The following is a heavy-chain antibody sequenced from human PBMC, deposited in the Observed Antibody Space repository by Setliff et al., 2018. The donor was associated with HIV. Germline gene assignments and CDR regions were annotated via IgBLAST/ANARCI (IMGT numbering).Heavy chain of an antibody. Sequence: PSETLSLTCAAYGGSFSAYYCSWIRQTPGKGLEWVGEINHSGGTNYNPSLKSRVTISVDTSKNQFSLRLSTVTAADTAVYYCARGRDYYGSGSYFNGRANSYYFMDVWGKGTTVTVSS. J-gene: IGHJ6*03. V-gene: IGHV4-34*01. D-gene: IGHD3-10*01. CDR3: ARGRDYYGSGSYFNGRANSYYFMDV. CDR2: INHSGGT. CDR1: GGSFSAYY.